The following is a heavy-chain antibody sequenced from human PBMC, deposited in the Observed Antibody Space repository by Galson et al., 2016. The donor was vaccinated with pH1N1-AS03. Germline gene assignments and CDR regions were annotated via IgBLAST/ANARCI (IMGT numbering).Heavy chain of an antibody. CDR1: GFTFNIFW. CDR2: INTDGGGS. CDR3: VRANVKGHCSFASCYADYGIDL. Sequence: SLRLSCAASGFTFNIFWMHWVRQAPGKGLVWISRINTDGGGSSYADSVKGRFTISRDNAKNTLYLQMNSLRAEDTAVYYCVRANVKGHCSFASCYADYGIDLLGPGTTGTLS. D-gene: IGHD2-2*01. J-gene: IGHJ6*02. V-gene: IGHV3-74*01.